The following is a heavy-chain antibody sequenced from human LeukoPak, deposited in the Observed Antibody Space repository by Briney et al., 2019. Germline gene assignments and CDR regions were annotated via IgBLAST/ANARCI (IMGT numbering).Heavy chain of an antibody. CDR3: ARAYSHCSSTSCSYYYYMDV. Sequence: ASVKVSCKASGYTFTSYGISWVRQAPGQGLEWMGWISAYNGNTNYAQKLQGRVTMTTDTSTSTAYMELRSLRSDDTAVYYCARAYSHCSSTSCSYYYYMDVWGKGTTVTVSS. D-gene: IGHD2-2*01. J-gene: IGHJ6*03. CDR2: ISAYNGNT. V-gene: IGHV1-18*01. CDR1: GYTFTSYG.